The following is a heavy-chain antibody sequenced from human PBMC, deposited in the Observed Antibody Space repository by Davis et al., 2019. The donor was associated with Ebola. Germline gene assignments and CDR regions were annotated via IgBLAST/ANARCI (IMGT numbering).Heavy chain of an antibody. J-gene: IGHJ4*02. CDR1: GFTFSSYW. D-gene: IGHD3-3*01. CDR2: INSDGSST. V-gene: IGHV3-74*01. CDR3: AIWRYDFWSGYYVY. Sequence: HTGGSLRLSCAASGFTFSSYWMHWVRQAPGKGLVWVSRINSDGSSTSYADSVKGRFTISRDNAKNSLYLQMNSLRAEDTAVYYCAIWRYDFWSGYYVYWGQGTLVTVSS.